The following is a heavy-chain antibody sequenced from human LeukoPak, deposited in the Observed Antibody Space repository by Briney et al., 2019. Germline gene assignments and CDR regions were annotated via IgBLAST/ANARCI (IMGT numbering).Heavy chain of an antibody. V-gene: IGHV3-30-3*01. CDR3: ARDMAFGLDY. CDR2: ISYVGSNK. D-gene: IGHD5-24*01. Sequence: GGSLRLSCAASGFTFSSYAMHWVRKAPGKGLEWVAVISYVGSNKYYADSVKGRFTTSRDNSKNTLYLQMNSLRAEDTAVYYCARDMAFGLDYWGQGTLVTVSS. CDR1: GFTFSSYA. J-gene: IGHJ4*02.